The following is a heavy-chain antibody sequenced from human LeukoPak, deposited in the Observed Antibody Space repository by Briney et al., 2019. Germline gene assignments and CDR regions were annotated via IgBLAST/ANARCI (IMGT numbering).Heavy chain of an antibody. CDR2: ISVSNGNT. Sequence: ASVKVSCKASAYTFTNYAISWVRQAPGQGLEWMGWISVSNGNTNYAQTLQGRVTMTTDTCTNTAYMELRSLRFDDTAVYYCARDLAGIVGVTAWFDPWGQGTLVTVSS. D-gene: IGHD1-26*01. CDR3: ARDLAGIVGVTAWFDP. V-gene: IGHV1-18*01. CDR1: AYTFTNYA. J-gene: IGHJ5*02.